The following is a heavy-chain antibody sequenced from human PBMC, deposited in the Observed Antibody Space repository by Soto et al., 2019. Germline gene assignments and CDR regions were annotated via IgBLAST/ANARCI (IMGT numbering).Heavy chain of an antibody. D-gene: IGHD5-12*01. CDR2: IIPLLDIA. J-gene: IGHJ4*02. CDR1: GGSFSKDI. CDR3: VRDSPIGSTYSGYDGIDY. Sequence: QVQVVQSGAEVKKPGSSVKVSCKASGGSFSKDIITWVRQAPGQGLEWMGRIIPLLDIANYAQKFQGRVTITADKSTSTAYMELNSLRSEDTAVYYCVRDSPIGSTYSGYDGIDYWGQGTLVTVST. V-gene: IGHV1-69*08.